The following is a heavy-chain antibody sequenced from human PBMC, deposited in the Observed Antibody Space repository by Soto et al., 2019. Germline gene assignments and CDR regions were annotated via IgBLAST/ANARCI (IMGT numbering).Heavy chain of an antibody. J-gene: IGHJ6*02. CDR3: ARLSSYYGMDV. Sequence: QVQLVQSGAEVKKPGSSVKVSCKASGGTFSSYAISWVRQAPGQGLEWMGGIIPIFGTANYAQKFQGRVTITAGEAPSTAYMELSSLRSEDTAVYYCARLSSYYGMDVWGQGTTVTVSS. CDR1: GGTFSSYA. V-gene: IGHV1-69*12. CDR2: IIPIFGTA.